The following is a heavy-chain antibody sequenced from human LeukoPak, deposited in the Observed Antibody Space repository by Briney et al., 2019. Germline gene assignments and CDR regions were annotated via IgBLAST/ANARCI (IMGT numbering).Heavy chain of an antibody. Sequence: ASVKVSCKASGYTFTSYAMHWVRQAPGQGLEWMGWINPNSGGANYAQKFQGRVTITRDTSISTAYMELSRLRSDDTAVYYCARRMHYYDGSGYFGYYFDYWGQGTLVTVSS. CDR1: GYTFTSYA. V-gene: IGHV1-2*02. CDR2: INPNSGGA. D-gene: IGHD3-22*01. J-gene: IGHJ4*02. CDR3: ARRMHYYDGSGYFGYYFDY.